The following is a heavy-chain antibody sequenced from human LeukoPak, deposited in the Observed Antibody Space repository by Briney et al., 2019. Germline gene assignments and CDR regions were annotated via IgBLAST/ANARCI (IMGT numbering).Heavy chain of an antibody. CDR2: IKQDGSEK. J-gene: IGHJ4*02. CDR3: AKTPLPLPAPFDY. CDR1: GFTFSSYW. V-gene: IGHV3-7*01. Sequence: PGGSLRLSCAASGFTFSSYWMSWVRQAPGKGLEWVANIKQDGSEKYYVDSVKGRFTISRDNSKNTLYLQMNSLRAEDTAVYYCAKTPLPLPAPFDYWGQGTLVTVSS.